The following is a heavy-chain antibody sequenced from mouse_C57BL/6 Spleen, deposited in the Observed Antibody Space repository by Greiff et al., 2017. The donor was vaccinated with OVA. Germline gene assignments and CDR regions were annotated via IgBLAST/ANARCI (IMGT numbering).Heavy chain of an antibody. CDR1: GFSLTSYG. CDR2: IWSGGST. V-gene: IGHV2-2*01. J-gene: IGHJ4*01. Sequence: QVQLQQSGPGLVQPSQSLSITCTVSGFSLTSYGVHWVRQSPGTGLEWLGVIWSGGSTDYNAAFISSLSISKDNSKSQVFFKMNSLQADDTAIYYCARWGGHYSNDDYAMDYWGQGTSVTVSS. CDR3: ARWGGHYSNDDYAMDY. D-gene: IGHD2-12*01.